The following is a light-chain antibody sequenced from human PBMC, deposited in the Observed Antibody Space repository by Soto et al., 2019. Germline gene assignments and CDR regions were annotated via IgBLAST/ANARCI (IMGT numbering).Light chain of an antibody. CDR2: AAS. CDR3: HQASSFPYT. V-gene: IGKV1-12*01. CDR1: QDIKKW. Sequence: DIQMTQSPSSVSASVGDTINITCRASQDIKKWLAWYQQKPGKAPKVLIYAASNLESGVSSRFSGSGAGTEFRLTISSLQTEDFATDFCHQASSFPYTFGPGTKVDIK. J-gene: IGKJ3*01.